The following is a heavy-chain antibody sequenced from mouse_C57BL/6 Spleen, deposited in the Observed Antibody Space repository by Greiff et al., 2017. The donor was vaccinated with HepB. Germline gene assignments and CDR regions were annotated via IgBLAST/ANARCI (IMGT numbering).Heavy chain of an antibody. CDR1: GFTFSDYY. V-gene: IGHV5-16*01. Sequence: EVKVVESEGGLVQPGSSMKLSCTASGFTFSDYYMAWVRQVPEKGLEWVANINYDGSSTYYLDSLKSRFIISRDNAKNILYLQMSSLKSEDTATYYCARGKGYGTLDYWGQGTTLTVSS. CDR2: INYDGSST. D-gene: IGHD1-1*02. CDR3: ARGKGYGTLDY. J-gene: IGHJ2*01.